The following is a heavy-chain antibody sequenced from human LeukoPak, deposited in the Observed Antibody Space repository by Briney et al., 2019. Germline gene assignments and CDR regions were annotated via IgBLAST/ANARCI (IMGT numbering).Heavy chain of an antibody. V-gene: IGHV4-31*03. D-gene: IGHD3-10*01. CDR2: IYYSGST. CDR1: GGSISSGGYY. Sequence: TLSLTCTVSGGSISSGGYYWSWIRQPPGTGLEWIGYIYYSGSTYYNPSLKSRVTISVDTSKNQFSLKLSSVTAADTAVYYCARGREVRGVIRKTYFDYWGQGTLVTVSS. CDR3: ARGREVRGVIRKTYFDY. J-gene: IGHJ4*02.